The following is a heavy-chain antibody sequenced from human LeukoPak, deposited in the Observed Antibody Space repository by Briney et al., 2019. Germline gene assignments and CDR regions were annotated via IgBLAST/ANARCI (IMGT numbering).Heavy chain of an antibody. CDR2: IKQDGSEK. CDR1: GFTFSNAW. V-gene: IGHV3-7*01. CDR3: ARDQHSSGWLYYFDY. D-gene: IGHD6-19*01. J-gene: IGHJ4*02. Sequence: GGSLRLSCAASGFTFSNAWMSWVRQAPGKGLEWVANIKQDGSEKYYVDSVKGRFTISRDNAKNSLYLQMNSLRAEDTAVYYCARDQHSSGWLYYFDYWGQGTLVTVSS.